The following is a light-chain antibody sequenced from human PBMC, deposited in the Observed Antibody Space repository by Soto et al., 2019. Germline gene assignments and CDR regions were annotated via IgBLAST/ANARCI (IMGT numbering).Light chain of an antibody. CDR2: DVS. Sequence: QAVLTRTACGSASPVKTITISCTGTSSDIGGYEYVSWYQQQPGKAPKRIIYDVSDRPSGVSNRFSGSKSGNTASLAISGLQAEDEADYYCNSYTRSNPLGVFGTGTKVPVL. CDR3: NSYTRSNPLGV. J-gene: IGLJ1*01. CDR1: SSDIGGYEY. V-gene: IGLV2-14*03.